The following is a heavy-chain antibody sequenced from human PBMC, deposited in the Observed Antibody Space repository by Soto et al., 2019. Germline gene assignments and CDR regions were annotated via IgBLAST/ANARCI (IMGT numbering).Heavy chain of an antibody. CDR2: ISYDGSNK. CDR1: GFTFSSYA. Sequence: QVQLVESGGGVVQPGRSLRLSCAASGFTFSSYAMHWVRQAPGKGLEWVAVISYDGSNKYYADSVKGRFTISRDNSKNTLYLQMNSLRAEDTAVYYCARVFRSGLTYSSSEMDVWGQGTTVTVSS. D-gene: IGHD6-6*01. V-gene: IGHV3-30-3*01. J-gene: IGHJ6*02. CDR3: ARVFRSGLTYSSSEMDV.